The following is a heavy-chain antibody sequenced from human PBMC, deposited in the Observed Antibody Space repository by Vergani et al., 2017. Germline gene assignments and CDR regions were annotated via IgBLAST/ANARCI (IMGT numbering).Heavy chain of an antibody. CDR2: IYYSGST. J-gene: IGHJ6*03. CDR1: GGSISSGGYY. CDR3: AKGVVVVPAALGYYYYYYMDV. D-gene: IGHD2-2*01. V-gene: IGHV4-30-4*08. Sequence: QVQLQESGPGLVKPSQTLSLTCTVSGGSISSGGYYWSWIRQHPGKGLEWIGYIYYSGSTYYNPSLKSRVTISVDTSKNQFSLKLSSVTAADTAVYYCAKGVVVVPAALGYYYYYYMDVWGKGTTVTVSS.